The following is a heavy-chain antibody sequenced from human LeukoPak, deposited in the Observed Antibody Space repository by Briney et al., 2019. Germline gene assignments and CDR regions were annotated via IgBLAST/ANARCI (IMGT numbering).Heavy chain of an antibody. CDR1: GGSFSGYY. D-gene: IGHD2-15*01. V-gene: IGHV4-34*01. CDR3: ARGGRIVAEGSYYYYMDV. CDR2: INHSGST. J-gene: IGHJ6*03. Sequence: SETLSLTCAVYGGSFSGYYWSWIRQPPGKGLEWIGEINHSGSTYYNPSLKSRVTISVDTSKDQFSLKLSSVTAADTAVYYCARGGRIVAEGSYYYYMDVWGKGTTVTVSS.